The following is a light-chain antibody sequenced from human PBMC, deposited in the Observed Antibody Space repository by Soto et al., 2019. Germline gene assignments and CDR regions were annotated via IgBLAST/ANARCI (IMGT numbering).Light chain of an antibody. CDR1: SSDVGGYNY. CDR3: SSYTSISTVV. Sequence: QSVLSQPASVSGSPGQSITVSCTGTSSDVGGYNYVSWYQQHPGKAPKLMIYDVSKRPSGVSNRFSGSKSGNTASLIISGLQAEDEADYYCSSYTSISTVVFGGGTKLTVL. CDR2: DVS. V-gene: IGLV2-14*01. J-gene: IGLJ2*01.